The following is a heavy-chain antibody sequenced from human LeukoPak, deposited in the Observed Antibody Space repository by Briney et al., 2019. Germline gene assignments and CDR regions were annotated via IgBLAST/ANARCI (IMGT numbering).Heavy chain of an antibody. CDR3: ARATGSSYSSGWYVDY. D-gene: IGHD6-19*01. J-gene: IGHJ4*02. CDR1: GFTSSSYA. CDR2: ISGSGGST. Sequence: PGGSLRLSCAASGFTSSSYAMSWVRQAPGKGLEWVSAISGSGGSTYYADSVKGRFTVSRDNSKNTLYLQMNSLRAEDTAVYYCARATGSSYSSGWYVDYWGQGTLVTVS. V-gene: IGHV3-23*01.